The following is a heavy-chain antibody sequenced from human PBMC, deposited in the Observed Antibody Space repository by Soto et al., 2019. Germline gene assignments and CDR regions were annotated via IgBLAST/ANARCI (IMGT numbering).Heavy chain of an antibody. CDR1: GGSISSGDYY. Sequence: PSETLSLTCTVSGGSISSGDYYWSWISQPPGKGLEWIGYIYYSGSTYYNPSLKSRVTISVDTSKNQFSLKLSSGTAADTAVYYCASSGTAYYYDSSGYYPLPYYFDYWGQGTLVTVSS. CDR3: ASSGTAYYYDSSGYYPLPYYFDY. CDR2: IYYSGST. V-gene: IGHV4-30-4*01. J-gene: IGHJ4*02. D-gene: IGHD3-22*01.